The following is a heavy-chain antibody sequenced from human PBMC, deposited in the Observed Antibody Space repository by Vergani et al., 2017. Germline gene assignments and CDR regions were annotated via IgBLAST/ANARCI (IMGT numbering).Heavy chain of an antibody. Sequence: EVQLLESGGGLVQPGGSLRLSCAASGFTFISYAMSWVRQAPGKGLEWVSAISGSGGSTYYADSVKGRFTISRDNSKNTLYLQMNSLRAEDTAVYYCAKGPIAAASTRAYFDYWGQGTLVTVSS. J-gene: IGHJ4*02. CDR3: AKGPIAAASTRAYFDY. D-gene: IGHD6-13*01. CDR1: GFTFISYA. V-gene: IGHV3-23*01. CDR2: ISGSGGST.